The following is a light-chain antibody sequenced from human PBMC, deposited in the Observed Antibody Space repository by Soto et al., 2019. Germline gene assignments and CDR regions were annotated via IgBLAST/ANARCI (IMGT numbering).Light chain of an antibody. Sequence: QSALTQPASVSGSPGPSISISCSGASSDVGGHDHVSWYQQHPGKVPKLMIYDVTNRPSGVSSRFSGSKSGNTASLTISGLQAEDEADYYFSSYTSRSTLVLFGGGTKLTVL. J-gene: IGLJ2*01. V-gene: IGLV2-14*01. CDR2: DVT. CDR3: SSYTSRSTLVL. CDR1: SSDVGGHDH.